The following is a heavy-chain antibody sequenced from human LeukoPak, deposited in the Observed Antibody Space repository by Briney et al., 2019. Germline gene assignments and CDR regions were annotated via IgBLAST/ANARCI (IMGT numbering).Heavy chain of an antibody. CDR1: GFTFSSYS. Sequence: PGGSLRLSCAASGFTFSSYSMNWVRQAPGKRLEWVSSISSSSSYIYYADSVKGRFTISRANAKNSLYLQMNSLRAEDTAVYYCARDAKRGFGYHRFEDDAFDIWDQGTMVTVYS. D-gene: IGHD3-3*01. CDR2: ISSSSSYI. CDR3: ARDAKRGFGYHRFEDDAFDI. J-gene: IGHJ3*02. V-gene: IGHV3-21*01.